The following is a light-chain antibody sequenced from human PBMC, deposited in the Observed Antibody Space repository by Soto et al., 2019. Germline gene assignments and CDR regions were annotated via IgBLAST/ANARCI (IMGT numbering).Light chain of an antibody. CDR1: QSIYDS. J-gene: IGKJ1*01. Sequence: DLQLTQSPSSLSASVGDSVTIXXRASQSIYDSVHWYQHKPGQAPTVXIYAASSLQNGVPARFGGSGAGTDFTLTISSLQPEDSATYYCQQSYSTPWTFGQGTKVDIK. V-gene: IGKV1-39*01. CDR2: AAS. CDR3: QQSYSTPWT.